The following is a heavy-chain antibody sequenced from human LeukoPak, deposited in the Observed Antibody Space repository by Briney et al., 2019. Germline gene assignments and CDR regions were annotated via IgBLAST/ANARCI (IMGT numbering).Heavy chain of an antibody. CDR2: ISSSSSYI. CDR3: ARDQGSYYDSSGYFDY. D-gene: IGHD3-22*01. CDR1: GFTFSSYS. J-gene: IGHJ4*02. V-gene: IGHV3-21*01. Sequence: GGSLRLSCAASGFTFSSYSMNWVRQAPGKGLEWVSSISSSSSYIYYADSVKGRFTISRDNAKNSLFLQMNSLRAEDTAVYYCARDQGSYYDSSGYFDYWGQGTLVTVSS.